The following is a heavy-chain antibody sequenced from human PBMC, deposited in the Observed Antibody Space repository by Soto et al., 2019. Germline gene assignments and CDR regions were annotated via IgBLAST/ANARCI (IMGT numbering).Heavy chain of an antibody. CDR1: GGSISSRSYY. V-gene: IGHV4-39*01. Sequence: QLQLQESGPGLVKPSETLSLTCPVSGGSISSRSYYWGWIRQPPGKGLEWMGSIYYSGSTYYNQSLKCRVTLAVDTSKNRFALKLTSGTAADTAVYYCASQDYGNEYWGQGTLVTVSS. D-gene: IGHD4-17*01. CDR3: ASQDYGNEY. J-gene: IGHJ4*02. CDR2: IYYSGST.